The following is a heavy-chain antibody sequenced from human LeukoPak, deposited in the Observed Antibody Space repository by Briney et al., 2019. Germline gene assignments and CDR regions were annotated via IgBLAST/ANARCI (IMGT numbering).Heavy chain of an antibody. J-gene: IGHJ4*02. D-gene: IGHD2/OR15-2a*01. CDR1: GGSISSYY. V-gene: IGHV4-59*12. Sequence: SETLSLTCTVSGGSISSYYWSRIRQPPGKGLEWIGYIYYSGSTNYNPSLKSRVTISVDTSKNQFSLKLSSVTAADTAVYYCAISSTFYGHFDYWGQGTLVTVSS. CDR2: IYYSGST. CDR3: AISSTFYGHFDY.